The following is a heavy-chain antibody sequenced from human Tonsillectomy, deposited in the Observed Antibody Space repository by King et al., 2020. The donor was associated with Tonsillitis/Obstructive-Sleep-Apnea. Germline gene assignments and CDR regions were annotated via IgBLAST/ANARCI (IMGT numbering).Heavy chain of an antibody. Sequence: LVQSGAEVKKPGESLKISCKGSEYSFTNYWIGGVRQMPGKGLEWRGIIYPGDSDTRYSPSLQVQVTISADKYISTAYLQWSSLKTSDTAMYYCAGLSGDYQNWFDPWGQGTLVTVSS. CDR2: IYPGDSDT. CDR1: EYSFTNYW. CDR3: AGLSGDYQNWFDP. V-gene: IGHV5-51*01. D-gene: IGHD4-17*01. J-gene: IGHJ5*02.